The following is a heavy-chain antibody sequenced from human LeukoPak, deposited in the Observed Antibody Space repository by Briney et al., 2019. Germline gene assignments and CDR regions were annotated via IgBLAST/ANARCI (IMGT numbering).Heavy chain of an antibody. CDR1: GGSISSYY. Sequence: PSGTLSLTCTVSGGSISSYYWSWIRQPPGKGLEWIGYIYTSGSTNYNPSLTSRVTISVETSKNQFSLKLSSVTAADTAVYYCASVEMATISFDCWGQGTLVTVSS. J-gene: IGHJ4*02. V-gene: IGHV4-4*09. CDR2: IYTSGST. CDR3: ASVEMATISFDC. D-gene: IGHD5-24*01.